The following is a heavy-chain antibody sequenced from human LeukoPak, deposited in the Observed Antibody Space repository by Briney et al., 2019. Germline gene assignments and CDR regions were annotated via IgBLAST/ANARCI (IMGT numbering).Heavy chain of an antibody. CDR3: AREMSRGHNWFDP. Sequence: GASVRVSYKPSGYIFTAYYMHWVRQGPGQGQEWMGWINPHSGDTDYPPKFQGRVTMTRHTSISTAYMALSWLRSDDTAVYYCAREMSRGHNWFDPWGQGTLVTVSS. J-gene: IGHJ5*02. V-gene: IGHV1-2*02. CDR1: GYIFTAYY. D-gene: IGHD5-12*01. CDR2: INPHSGDT.